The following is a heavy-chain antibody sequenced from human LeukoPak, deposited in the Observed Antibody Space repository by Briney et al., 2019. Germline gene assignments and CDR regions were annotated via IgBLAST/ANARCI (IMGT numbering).Heavy chain of an antibody. J-gene: IGHJ4*02. CDR2: IYTSGST. Sequence: SETLSLTCTVSRDSISSYYRSWIRQPPGKGLEWIGRIYTSGSTDYNPSLKSRVTMSVDTSKNQFSLKLSSVTAADTAVYYCARGPPPDFDCWGQGTLVTVSS. CDR1: RDSISSYY. CDR3: ARGPPPDFDC. V-gene: IGHV4-4*07.